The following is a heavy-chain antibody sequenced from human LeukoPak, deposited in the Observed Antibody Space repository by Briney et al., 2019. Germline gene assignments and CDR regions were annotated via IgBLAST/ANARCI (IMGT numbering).Heavy chain of an antibody. D-gene: IGHD3-9*01. J-gene: IGHJ4*02. Sequence: PGGSLRLSCAASGFTFSNAWMSWVRQAPGKGLEWVGRIKSKTDGGTTDYAAPVKGRFTISRDDSKNTLYLQMNSLRAEDTAVYYCAKSPPGGRYFDWLAPYYFDYWGQGTLVTVSS. CDR1: GFTFSNAW. V-gene: IGHV3-15*01. CDR2: IKSKTDGGTT. CDR3: AKSPPGGRYFDWLAPYYFDY.